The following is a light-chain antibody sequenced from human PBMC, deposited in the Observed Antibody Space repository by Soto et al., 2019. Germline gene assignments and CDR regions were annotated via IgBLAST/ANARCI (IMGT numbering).Light chain of an antibody. CDR2: HAS. CDR1: QSVSNN. V-gene: IGKV3-15*01. J-gene: IGKJ1*01. CDR3: QQYNNWWT. Sequence: EVVMTQSPATLSVSPGERATLSCRASQSVSNNLAWFQQKPGQAPRLLIYHASTRATGIPARFSDSGSGTEFTLIISSLQSEDFAVYYCQQYNNWWTFGQGTKVDIK.